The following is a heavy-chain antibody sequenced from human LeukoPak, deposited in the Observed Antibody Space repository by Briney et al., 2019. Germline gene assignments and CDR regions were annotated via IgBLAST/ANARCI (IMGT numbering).Heavy chain of an antibody. CDR3: ARDTLWFGELLGVDY. J-gene: IGHJ4*02. CDR2: INPSGGST. V-gene: IGHV1-46*01. Sequence: ASVKLSCQASGYTLTSYYMHWVRPAPGQGLEWVGIINPSGGSTSYAQKFEGRVSLTRDTSTHTAYMELSSLRSEDTAVYYCARDTLWFGELLGVDYWGQGTLVTVSS. D-gene: IGHD3-10*01. CDR1: GYTLTSYY.